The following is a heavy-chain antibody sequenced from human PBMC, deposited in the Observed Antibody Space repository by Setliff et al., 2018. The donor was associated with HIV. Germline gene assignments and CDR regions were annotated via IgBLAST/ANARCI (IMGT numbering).Heavy chain of an antibody. CDR1: GYTFTSYG. J-gene: IGHJ5*02. D-gene: IGHD4-17*01. CDR2: ISAYNGNT. V-gene: IGHV1-18*01. Sequence: ASVKVSCKASGYTFTSYGISWVRQAPGQGLEWMGWISAYNGNTNYAQKLQGRVTMTTDTSTSTAYMELRSLRSDDTAVYYCARLMLEVTVTTVWFDAWGQGTLVTVSS. CDR3: ARLMLEVTVTTVWFDA.